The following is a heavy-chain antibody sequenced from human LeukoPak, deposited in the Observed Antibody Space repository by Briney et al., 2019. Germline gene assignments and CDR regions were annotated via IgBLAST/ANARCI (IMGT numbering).Heavy chain of an antibody. Sequence: GASVKVSCKASGGTLSSYAISWVRQAPGQGLEWMGGIIPIFGTANYAQKFQGRVTITTDESTSTAYMELSSLRSEDTAVYYCAKGYSSGWHNWFDPWGQGTLVTVSS. CDR2: IIPIFGTA. J-gene: IGHJ5*02. D-gene: IGHD6-19*01. CDR1: GGTLSSYA. CDR3: AKGYSSGWHNWFDP. V-gene: IGHV1-69*05.